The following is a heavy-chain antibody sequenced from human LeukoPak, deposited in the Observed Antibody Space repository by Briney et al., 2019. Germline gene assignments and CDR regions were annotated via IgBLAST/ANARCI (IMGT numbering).Heavy chain of an antibody. CDR2: IYHSGST. D-gene: IGHD3-16*02. CDR1: GGSISSSNW. Sequence: SGTLSLTCAVSGGSISSSNWWSWVRQPPGKGLEWIGEIYHSGSTNYNPSLKSRVTISVDKSKNQFSLKLSSVTAADTAVYYCARSYVWGSYRYIRYGYYFDYWGQGTLVTVSS. V-gene: IGHV4-4*02. J-gene: IGHJ4*02. CDR3: ARSYVWGSYRYIRYGYYFDY.